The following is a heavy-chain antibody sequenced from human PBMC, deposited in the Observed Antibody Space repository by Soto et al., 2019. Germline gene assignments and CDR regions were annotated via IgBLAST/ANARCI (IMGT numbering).Heavy chain of an antibody. CDR2: ISGSGDST. J-gene: IGHJ4*02. Sequence: WLSRRLACTVGGFTICSCAMNWVRQAPGKGLEWVSVISGSGDSTYYADSVKGRFTISRDNSKNTLYLQMNSLRTEDTAVYYGARRDPGTYFDYWGQGTLVPVS. V-gene: IGHV3-23*01. D-gene: IGHD6-13*01. CDR1: GFTICSCA. CDR3: ARRDPGTYFDY.